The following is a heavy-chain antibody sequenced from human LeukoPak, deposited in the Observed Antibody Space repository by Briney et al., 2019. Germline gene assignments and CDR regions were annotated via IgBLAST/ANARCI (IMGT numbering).Heavy chain of an antibody. CDR1: GFIFDDYG. V-gene: IGHV3-20*04. J-gene: IGHJ4*02. Sequence: PGGSLRLSCAASGFIFDDYGMTWVRQAPGKGLEWVSGINWNGASTDYADSVKGRFTISRDNAKNSLYLQMSSLRGEDTALYYCARGPLFGYLDYWGQGALVTVSS. D-gene: IGHD5-18*01. CDR3: ARGPLFGYLDY. CDR2: INWNGAST.